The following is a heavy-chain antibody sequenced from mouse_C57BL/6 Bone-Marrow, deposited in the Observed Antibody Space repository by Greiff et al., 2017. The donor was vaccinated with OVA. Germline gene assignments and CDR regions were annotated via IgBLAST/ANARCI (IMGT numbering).Heavy chain of an antibody. CDR3: ARSGAYYDGSSYRFAY. CDR1: GYTFTSYG. Sequence: VQLQQSGAELARPGASVKLSCKASGYTFTSYGISWVKQRTGQGLEWIGEIYPRSGNTYYNEKFKGKATLTADKSSSTAYMELRSLTSEDSAVYFCARSGAYYDGSSYRFAYWGQGTLVTVSA. CDR2: IYPRSGNT. J-gene: IGHJ3*01. V-gene: IGHV1-81*01. D-gene: IGHD1-1*01.